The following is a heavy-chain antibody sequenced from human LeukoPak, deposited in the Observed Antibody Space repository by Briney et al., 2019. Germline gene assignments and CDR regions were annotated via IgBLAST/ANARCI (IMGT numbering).Heavy chain of an antibody. CDR2: IYYSGST. D-gene: IGHD3-22*01. CDR3: AREEYDSSGYSDS. Sequence: SETLSLTCTVSGDSINNYFWSWIRQPPGKGLEWIGDIYYSGSTNYKSSLKSRVTMSVDTSKSQFSLKLNSVTAADTAVYYCAREEYDSSGYSDSWGQGTLVTVSS. J-gene: IGHJ4*02. V-gene: IGHV4-59*01. CDR1: GDSINNYF.